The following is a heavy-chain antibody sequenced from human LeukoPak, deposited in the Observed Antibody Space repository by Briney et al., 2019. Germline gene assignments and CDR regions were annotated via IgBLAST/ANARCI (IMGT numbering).Heavy chain of an antibody. CDR3: ARDWRHRWYDAFDI. V-gene: IGHV3-21*01. CDR2: ISSSSSYI. Sequence: TGGSLRLSCAASGFTFSNYWMSWVRQAPGKGLEWVSSISSSSSYIYYADSVKGRFTISRDNAKNSLYLQMNSLRAEDTAVYYCARDWRHRWYDAFDIWGQGTMVTVSS. J-gene: IGHJ3*02. D-gene: IGHD6-13*01. CDR1: GFTFSNYW.